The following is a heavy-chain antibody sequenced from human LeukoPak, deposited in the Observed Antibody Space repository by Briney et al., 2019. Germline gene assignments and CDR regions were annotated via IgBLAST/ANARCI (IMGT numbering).Heavy chain of an antibody. CDR1: GFTFSGYV. CDR2: IPGSSDNT. Sequence: QPGGSLRLSCAASGFTFSGYVMNWVRQAPGKGLAWVSSIPGSSDNTYYADSVKGRFTISRDNSRSTLYLQMNSLSREDTALYYCARRGGSNGWGDFDIRGQGTMVTVSS. V-gene: IGHV3-23*01. D-gene: IGHD6-19*01. J-gene: IGHJ3*02. CDR3: ARRGGSNGWGDFDI.